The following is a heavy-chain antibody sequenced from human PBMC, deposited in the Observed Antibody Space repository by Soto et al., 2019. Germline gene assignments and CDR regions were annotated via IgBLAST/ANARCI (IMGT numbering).Heavy chain of an antibody. CDR3: ARWRGAVATHDY. Sequence: QVQLVQSGAEVKKSGASVKVSCRTSGYSFIDYYVHWVRQAPGQGLEWVGWISPNSGASKYAENFQGRVTLTRDRSTSTVYMELTGLRSDDTAVYYCARWRGAVATHDYWGQGTLVTVCS. J-gene: IGHJ4*02. V-gene: IGHV1-2*02. CDR2: ISPNSGAS. CDR1: GYSFIDYY. D-gene: IGHD5-12*01.